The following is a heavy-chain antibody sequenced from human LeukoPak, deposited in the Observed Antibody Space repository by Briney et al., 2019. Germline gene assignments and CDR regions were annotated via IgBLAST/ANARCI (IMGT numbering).Heavy chain of an antibody. V-gene: IGHV1-18*01. D-gene: IGHD6-19*01. CDR2: ISAYNGNT. Sequence: ASVTVSCKASGYTFTSYGISWVRQAPGQGGEGMGWISAYNGNTNYAQKLQGRVTMTTDTSTSTAYMELRSLRSDDTAVYYCARDGIAVAGRGAEFDYWGQGTLVTVSS. J-gene: IGHJ4*02. CDR3: ARDGIAVAGRGAEFDY. CDR1: GYTFTSYG.